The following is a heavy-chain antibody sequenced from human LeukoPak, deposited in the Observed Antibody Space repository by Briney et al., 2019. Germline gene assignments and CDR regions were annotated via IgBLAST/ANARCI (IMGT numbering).Heavy chain of an antibody. D-gene: IGHD3-22*01. J-gene: IGHJ6*03. V-gene: IGHV4-39*01. CDR2: IYYRGNT. CDR3: ARQDYYDSSGYSQSAYFNYYMDV. Sequence: SETLSLTCTVSGASISSGSYYWGWVRQPPGKGLDWIGSIYYRGNTYYNPFLQSRVTISVDTSKTRFSLKLRSVTAADTAVYYCARQDYYDSSGYSQSAYFNYYMDVWGKGTTVTISS. CDR1: GASISSGSYY.